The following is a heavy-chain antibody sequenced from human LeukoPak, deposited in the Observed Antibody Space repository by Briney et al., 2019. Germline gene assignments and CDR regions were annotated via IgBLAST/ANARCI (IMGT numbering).Heavy chain of an antibody. V-gene: IGHV3-21*01. J-gene: IGHJ6*03. CDR1: GFTFSSYS. CDR2: ISSSSSYI. CDR3: ARGRGSGLDYMDV. Sequence: GALRLSCAASGFTFSSYSMNWVRQAPGKGLEWVSSISSSSSYIYYADSVKGRFTISRDNAKNSLYLQMNSLRAEDTAVYYCARGRGSGLDYMDVWGKGTTVTVSS. D-gene: IGHD6-19*01.